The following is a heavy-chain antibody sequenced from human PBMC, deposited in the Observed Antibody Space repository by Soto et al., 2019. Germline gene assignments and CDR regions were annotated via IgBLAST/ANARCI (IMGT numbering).Heavy chain of an antibody. CDR1: GFTFSDHY. V-gene: IGHV3-72*01. CDR3: VRHSGRGFYFDN. J-gene: IGHJ4*02. Sequence: PGGSLRLFCAASGFTFSDHYIAWVLQAPGKGLEWVGRIRNRPNSYTTQYAASVKGRFAVLRDDSENLVYLQMNDLKTEDTAVYYCVRHSGRGFYFDNRGQGAQVTLSS. D-gene: IGHD3-10*01. CDR2: IRNRPNSYTT.